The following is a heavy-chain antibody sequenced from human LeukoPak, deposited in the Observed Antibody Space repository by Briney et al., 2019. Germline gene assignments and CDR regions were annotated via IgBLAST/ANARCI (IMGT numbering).Heavy chain of an antibody. CDR1: GYTFTSYG. CDR3: ARAEYSSSWYSIDY. D-gene: IGHD6-13*01. J-gene: IGHJ4*02. V-gene: IGHV1-18*01. Sequence: GASVKVSCKASGYTFTSYGISWVRQAPGQGLEWMGWISSYNGNTNYAQKLQGRVTMTTDTSTSTAYMELRSLRSDDTAVYYCARAEYSSSWYSIDYWGQGTLVTVSS. CDR2: ISSYNGNT.